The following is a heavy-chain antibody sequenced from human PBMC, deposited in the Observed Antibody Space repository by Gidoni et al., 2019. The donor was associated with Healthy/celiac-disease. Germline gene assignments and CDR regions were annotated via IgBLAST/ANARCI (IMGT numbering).Heavy chain of an antibody. J-gene: IGHJ3*02. V-gene: IGHV3-49*05. Sequence: EVQLVESGGGLVKPGRSLRLSCPASGFTFGDYAISWFRQAPGKGLEWVGFIRSKAYGGTTEYAASVKGRFTISRDDSKSIAYLQMNSLKTEDTAVYYCTRDRLADSSSWYDAFDIWGQGTMVTVSS. CDR2: IRSKAYGGTT. CDR3: TRDRLADSSSWYDAFDI. CDR1: GFTFGDYA. D-gene: IGHD6-6*01.